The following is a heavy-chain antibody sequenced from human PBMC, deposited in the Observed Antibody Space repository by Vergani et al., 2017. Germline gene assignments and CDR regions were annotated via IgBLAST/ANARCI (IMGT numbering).Heavy chain of an antibody. D-gene: IGHD1-26*01. V-gene: IGHV1-69*02. CDR1: GGTFGSHT. Sequence: QVQLEQSGAEVKKPGSSVTVSCRASGGTFGSHTISWVRQAPGQGLEWVGRVIPHLEITTLAQHLQGRVIITADKSTDTAYMELISLRPEDTAVYYCASLIVGGHPGPIVDYWGQGTLVTVSS. CDR2: VIPHLEIT. J-gene: IGHJ4*02. CDR3: ASLIVGGHPGPIVDY.